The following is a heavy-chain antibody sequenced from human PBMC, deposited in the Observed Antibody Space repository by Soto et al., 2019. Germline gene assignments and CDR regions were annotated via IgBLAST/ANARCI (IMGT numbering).Heavy chain of an antibody. CDR3: ARGWGYDSSTYYYAY. J-gene: IGHJ4*02. D-gene: IGHD3-22*01. CDR2: ITPIFGTA. Sequence: AVKVSCKACGGTFSRYAISWVRQAPGQGLEWMGGITPIFGTANYAQKFQGRVTITADEFTSTAYMELSSLRSEDTAVYYCARGWGYDSSTYYYAYWGQGTLVTVSS. CDR1: GGTFSRYA. V-gene: IGHV1-69*13.